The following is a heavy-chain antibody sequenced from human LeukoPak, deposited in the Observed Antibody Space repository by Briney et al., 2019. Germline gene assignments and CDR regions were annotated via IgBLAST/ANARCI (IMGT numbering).Heavy chain of an antibody. J-gene: IGHJ4*02. D-gene: IGHD3-22*01. CDR3: ARLRYYYDSSGSCFDY. V-gene: IGHV1-18*01. Sequence: ASVKVSCKASGYTFTSYGISWVRQAPGQGLEWMGWISAYNGNTNYAQKLQGRVTMTTDTSTSTAYMELRSLRSDDTAVYYCARLRYYYDSSGSCFDYWGQGTLVTVSS. CDR1: GYTFTSYG. CDR2: ISAYNGNT.